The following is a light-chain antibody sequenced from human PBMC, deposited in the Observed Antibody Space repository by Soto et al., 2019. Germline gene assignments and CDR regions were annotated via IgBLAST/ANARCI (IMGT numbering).Light chain of an antibody. J-gene: IGKJ5*01. CDR1: QSLLHITGETF. V-gene: IGKV2-29*03. CDR3: TQSTHLPPT. CDR2: EVS. Sequence: VMTQTLLSLSVAPGQPASISCKSSQSLLHITGETFLFWYLQKPGQSPQLLIYEVSTRVSGVPDRFSGSGSGTDFTLEISRVETDDVGIYYCTQSTHLPPTFGQGTRLEIK.